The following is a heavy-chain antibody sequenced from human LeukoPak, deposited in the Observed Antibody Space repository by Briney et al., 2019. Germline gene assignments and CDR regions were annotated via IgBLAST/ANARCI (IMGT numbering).Heavy chain of an antibody. CDR3: AKSLWFGELLSQVYYYGMDV. J-gene: IGHJ6*02. V-gene: IGHV3-23*01. CDR1: GFTFSSYA. Sequence: GGSLRLSCAASGFTFSSYAMSWVRQAPGKGLEWVSAISGSGGSTYYADSVEGRFTISRDNSKNTLYLQMNSLRAEDTAVYYCAKSLWFGELLSQVYYYGMDVWGQGTTVTVSS. CDR2: ISGSGGST. D-gene: IGHD3-10*01.